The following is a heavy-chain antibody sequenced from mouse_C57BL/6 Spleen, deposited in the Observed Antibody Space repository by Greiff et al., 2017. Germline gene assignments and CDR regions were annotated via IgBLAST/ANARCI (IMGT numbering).Heavy chain of an antibody. Sequence: QVQLQQSGAELVKPGASVKISCKASGYAFSSYWMNWVKQRPGKGLAWIGQIYPGDGDTNYNGKFKGKATLTADKSSSTAYMQLSSLTSEDSAVYFCARKATVVATRAMDYWGQGTSVTVSS. D-gene: IGHD1-1*01. CDR1: GYAFSSYW. V-gene: IGHV1-80*01. J-gene: IGHJ4*01. CDR3: ARKATVVATRAMDY. CDR2: IYPGDGDT.